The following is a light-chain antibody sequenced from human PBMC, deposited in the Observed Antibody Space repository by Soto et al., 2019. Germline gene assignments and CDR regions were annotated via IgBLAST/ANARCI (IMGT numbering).Light chain of an antibody. J-gene: IGLJ2*01. CDR1: SSDVGGYNY. CDR3: SSYSSSSTLV. CDR2: DVS. Sequence: QSVLTQPASVSGSPGQSITISCTGTSSDVGGYNYVSWYQQHPGKAPKLMIYDVSNRRSGVSNRFSGSKSGNTASLTISGRQAEDEADYYCSSYSSSSTLVFGGGTKLTV. V-gene: IGLV2-14*01.